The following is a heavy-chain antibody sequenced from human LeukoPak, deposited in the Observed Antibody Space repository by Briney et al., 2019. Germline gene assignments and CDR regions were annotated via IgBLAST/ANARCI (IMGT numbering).Heavy chain of an antibody. CDR2: IKSKTDGGTT. CDR3: TTGFQPVSYFDY. V-gene: IGHV3-15*01. J-gene: IGHJ4*02. Sequence: GGSLRLSCAASGFTFSNAWMSWVRQAPGKGLEWVGRIKSKTDGGTTDYAAPVKGRFTISRDDSKNTLYLQMNSLKTEDTAVYYCTTGFQPVSYFDYWGQGTLVTVSS. CDR1: GFTFSNAW.